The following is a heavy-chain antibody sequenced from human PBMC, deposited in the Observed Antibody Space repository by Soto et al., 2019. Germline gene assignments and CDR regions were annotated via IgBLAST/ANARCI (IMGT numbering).Heavy chain of an antibody. CDR1: GFTFSSYA. CDR2: ISGSGGST. J-gene: IGHJ3*02. CDR3: AKDSTYYYDSSGYSPNLPGAFDI. V-gene: IGHV3-23*01. D-gene: IGHD3-22*01. Sequence: EVQLLESGGGLVQPGGSLRLSCAASGFTFSSYAMSWVRQAPGKGLEWVSAISGSGGSTYYADFVKGRFTISRDNSKNTMYLQMNSLRAEDTAVYYCAKDSTYYYDSSGYSPNLPGAFDIWGQGTMVTVSS.